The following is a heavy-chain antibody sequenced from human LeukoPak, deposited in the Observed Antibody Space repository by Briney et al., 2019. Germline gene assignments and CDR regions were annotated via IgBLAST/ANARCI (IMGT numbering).Heavy chain of an antibody. CDR1: GFTVSSNC. CDR3: ASSSVAGNSLFDY. D-gene: IGHD6-19*01. V-gene: IGHV3-53*01. CDR2: IYSGGST. J-gene: IGHJ4*02. Sequence: GGSLRLSCAASGFTVSSNCMSWVRQAPGKGLEWVSAIYSGGSTYYADSVKGRFTISRDNSKNTLYLQMNSLRAEDTAVYYCASSSVAGNSLFDYWGQGTLVTVSS.